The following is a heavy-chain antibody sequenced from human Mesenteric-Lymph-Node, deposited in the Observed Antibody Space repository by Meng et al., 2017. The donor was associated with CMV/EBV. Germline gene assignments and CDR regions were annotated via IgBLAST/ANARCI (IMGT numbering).Heavy chain of an antibody. CDR3: ARVVDYYDTSGYYSYYFDH. V-gene: IGHV4-39*01. CDR2: IYYSGST. CDR1: GGSISSSSYY. J-gene: IGHJ4*02. D-gene: IGHD3-22*01. Sequence: SETLSLTCTVSGGSISSSSYYWGWIRQPPGKGLEWIGSIYYSGSTYYNPSLKSRVTISVDTSKNQFSLKLTSVTAADTAVYYCARVVDYYDTSGYYSYYFDHWGQGSLVTVSS.